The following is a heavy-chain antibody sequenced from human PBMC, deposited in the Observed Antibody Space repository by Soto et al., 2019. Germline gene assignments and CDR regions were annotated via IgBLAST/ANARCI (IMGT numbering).Heavy chain of an antibody. CDR2: IWYDGSNK. D-gene: IGHD3-10*01. Sequence: GGSLRLSCAASGFTFSSYGMHWVRQAPGKGLEWVAVIWYDGSNKYYADSVKGRFTISRDNSKNTLYLQMNSLRAEDTAVYYCARDSKSFRGWFGELLGDFDYWGQGTLVTVSS. J-gene: IGHJ4*02. V-gene: IGHV3-33*01. CDR1: GFTFSSYG. CDR3: ARDSKSFRGWFGELLGDFDY.